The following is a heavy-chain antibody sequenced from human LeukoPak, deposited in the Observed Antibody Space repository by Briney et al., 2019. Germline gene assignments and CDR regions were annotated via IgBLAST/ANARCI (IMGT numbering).Heavy chain of an antibody. Sequence: GGSLRLSCAASGFSVNTNYMTWVRQAPGKGLEWVSSISSSSSYIYYADSVKGRFTISRDNAKNSLYLQMNSLRAEDTAVYYCARDEAVAGNDAFDIWGQGTMVTVSS. V-gene: IGHV3-21*01. CDR1: GFSVNTNY. J-gene: IGHJ3*02. CDR2: ISSSSSYI. CDR3: ARDEAVAGNDAFDI. D-gene: IGHD6-19*01.